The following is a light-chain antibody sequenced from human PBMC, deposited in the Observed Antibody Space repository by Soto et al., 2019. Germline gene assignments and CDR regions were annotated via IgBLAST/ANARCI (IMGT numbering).Light chain of an antibody. Sequence: DIQMTQSPSTLSASVGDRVTITCRASQVISTYLNWYQQKPGKAPKLLIYDASSLESGVPSRFSGSRSETEFTLTISSLQPDDFATYYCQQYDTYWTFGQGTKVHIK. CDR2: DAS. CDR3: QQYDTYWT. J-gene: IGKJ1*01. V-gene: IGKV1-5*01. CDR1: QVISTY.